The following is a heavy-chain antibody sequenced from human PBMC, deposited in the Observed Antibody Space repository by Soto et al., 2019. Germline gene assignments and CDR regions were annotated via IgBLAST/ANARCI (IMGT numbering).Heavy chain of an antibody. CDR1: GGSISSGGYY. CDR3: ARAVWGYSEYYFDY. CDR2: IYYSGST. D-gene: IGHD1-26*01. V-gene: IGHV4-31*03. J-gene: IGHJ4*02. Sequence: QVQLQESGPGLVKPSQTLSLTCTVSGGSISSGGYYWSWIRQHPGKGLGWIGSIYYSGSTYYNPSLKSRVTISVDTSKNQFSLKLSSVTAADTAVFYCARAVWGYSEYYFDYWGQGTLVTVSS.